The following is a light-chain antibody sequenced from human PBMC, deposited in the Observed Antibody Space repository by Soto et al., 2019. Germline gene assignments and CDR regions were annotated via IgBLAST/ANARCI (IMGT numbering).Light chain of an antibody. CDR3: QQSYGGPWT. CDR1: QSIDTY. CDR2: ATY. V-gene: IGKV1-39*01. J-gene: IGKJ1*01. Sequence: DIQMTQSPSSLSASVGDRVTIACRASQSIDTYLNWYQQKPGKALNLLIYATYNLQSGVPSRFSGSGSGTDFTLTISSLQPEEFATYYCQQSYGGPWTFGQGTIIEIK.